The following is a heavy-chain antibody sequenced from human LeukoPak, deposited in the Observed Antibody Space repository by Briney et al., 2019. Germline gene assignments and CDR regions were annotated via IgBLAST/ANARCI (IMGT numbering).Heavy chain of an antibody. CDR2: FDPEDGET. D-gene: IGHD3-22*01. CDR3: ARELEIVVAANWFDP. CDR1: GYTLTELS. J-gene: IGHJ5*02. V-gene: IGHV1-24*01. Sequence: ASVKVSCKVSGYTLTELSMHWVRQAPGKGLEWMGGFDPEDGETIYAQKFQGRVTITADKSTSTAYMELSSLRSEDTAVYYCARELEIVVAANWFDPWGQGTLVTVSS.